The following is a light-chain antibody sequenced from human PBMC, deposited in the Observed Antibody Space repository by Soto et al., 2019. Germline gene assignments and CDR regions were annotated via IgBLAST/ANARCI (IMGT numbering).Light chain of an antibody. V-gene: IGKV1-5*01. CDR2: DAS. Sequence: MTQSPLSLPVTPGEPASISCRSSQSLLHSNGYNYLAWYQQKPGKAPKLLIYDASSLESGVPSRFSGSGSGTEFTLTISSLQPDDFATYYCQQYNSYSGTFGQGTKVDIK. CDR3: QQYNSYSGT. CDR1: QSLLHSNGYNY. J-gene: IGKJ1*01.